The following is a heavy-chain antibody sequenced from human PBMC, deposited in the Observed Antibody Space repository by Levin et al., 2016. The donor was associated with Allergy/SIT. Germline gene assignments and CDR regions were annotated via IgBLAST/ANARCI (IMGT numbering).Heavy chain of an antibody. CDR3: ASGMDV. J-gene: IGHJ6*02. V-gene: IGHV3-11*06. Sequence: RQAPGKGLEWVSYISSSSSYTNYADSVKGRFTISRDNAKNSLYLQMNSLRAEDTAVYYCASGMDVWGQGTTVTVSS. CDR2: ISSSSSYT.